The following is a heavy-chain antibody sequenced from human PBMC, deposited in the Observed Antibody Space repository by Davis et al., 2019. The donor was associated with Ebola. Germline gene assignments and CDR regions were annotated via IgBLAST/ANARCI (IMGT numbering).Heavy chain of an antibody. CDR2: FDPEDGET. J-gene: IGHJ3*02. Sequence: ASVKVSCKVSGYTLSDLSMYWVRQAPGKGLEWLGGFDPEDGETIYAQKFQGRVTMTEDTSTDTAYMELSSLRSDDTAVYFCARTSIVGTTTTASDIWGQGTKVTVSS. CDR1: GYTLSDLS. D-gene: IGHD1-26*01. V-gene: IGHV1-24*01. CDR3: ARTSIVGTTTTASDI.